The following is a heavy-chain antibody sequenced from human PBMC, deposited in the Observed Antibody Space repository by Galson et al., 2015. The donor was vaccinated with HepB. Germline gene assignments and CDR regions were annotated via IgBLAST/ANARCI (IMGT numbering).Heavy chain of an antibody. V-gene: IGHV5-51*01. CDR1: GYSFPSYW. D-gene: IGHD3-10*01. CDR3: ARAYYYGSGSSNWFDP. Sequence: QSGAEVKKPGESLKISCKGSGYSFPSYWIGWVRQMPGKGLEWMGIIYPGDSDTRYSPSFQGQVTISADKSISTAYLQWSSLKASDTAMYYCARAYYYGSGSSNWFDPWGQGTLVTVSS. CDR2: IYPGDSDT. J-gene: IGHJ5*02.